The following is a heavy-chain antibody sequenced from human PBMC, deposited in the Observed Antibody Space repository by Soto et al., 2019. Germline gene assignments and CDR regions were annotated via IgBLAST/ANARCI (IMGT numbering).Heavy chain of an antibody. J-gene: IGHJ4*02. V-gene: IGHV1-18*01. CDR1: GYTFTNFG. D-gene: IGHD3-16*01. Sequence: QVQLVQSGAEVKKPGASVKVSCKASGYTFTNFGISWVRQAPGQGLEWMGWISAYNGNTNYAQKFQGRVTMTTDTSRSTAYMELRSLRFGDTAVYYCAGGGTPIDYWGQGTLVTVSS. CDR2: ISAYNGNT. CDR3: AGGGTPIDY.